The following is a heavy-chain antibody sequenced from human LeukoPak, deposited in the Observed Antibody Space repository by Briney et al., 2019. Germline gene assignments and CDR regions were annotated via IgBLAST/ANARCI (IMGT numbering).Heavy chain of an antibody. J-gene: IGHJ6*02. CDR3: ARAPSLWFGATYYYYGMDV. CDR2: ISAYNGNT. Sequence: ASVKVSCKASGYTFTSYGISWVRQAPGQGLEWMGWISAYNGNTNYAQKLQGRVTMTTDTSTSTAYMELRSLRSDDTAVYYCARAPSLWFGATYYYYGMDVWGQGTTVTVFS. V-gene: IGHV1-18*01. CDR1: GYTFTSYG. D-gene: IGHD3-10*01.